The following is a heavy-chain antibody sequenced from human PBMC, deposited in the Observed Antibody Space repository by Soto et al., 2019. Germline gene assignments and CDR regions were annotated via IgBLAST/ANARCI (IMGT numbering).Heavy chain of an antibody. CDR1: GGIFSTYA. Sequence: QVQLVQSGAEVKKPGSSVKVSCKASGGIFSTYAISWLRQAPGQGLEWMGGIIPLFGTPTYAQRFQGRVTITADESTSTAYMELSRLRSEDTAVYFCARDLDDYGSGNYYNLIGFWGQGTLVTVSS. CDR3: ARDLDDYGSGNYYNLIGF. J-gene: IGHJ4*02. CDR2: IIPLFGTP. D-gene: IGHD3-10*01. V-gene: IGHV1-69*01.